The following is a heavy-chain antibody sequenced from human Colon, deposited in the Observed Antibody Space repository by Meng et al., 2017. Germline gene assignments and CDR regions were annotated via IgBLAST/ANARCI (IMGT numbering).Heavy chain of an antibody. V-gene: IGHV4-30-4*01. CDR3: ARNPVIPDARTFDF. D-gene: IGHD2-2*01. Sequence: QVQLQQSGPGVVKPSQTLSLTCTISGGSINRADSYWNWIRQAPGKGLEWLGYIHSSGNTYYTPSLKSRLTMSLETSKNQFSLRLPSVTAADTAVYYCARNPVIPDARTFDFWGQGALVTVSS. CDR2: IHSSGNT. J-gene: IGHJ4*02. CDR1: GGSINRADSY.